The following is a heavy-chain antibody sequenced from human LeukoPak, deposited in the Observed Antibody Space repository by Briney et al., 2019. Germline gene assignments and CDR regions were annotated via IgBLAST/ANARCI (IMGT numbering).Heavy chain of an antibody. D-gene: IGHD3-10*01. J-gene: IGHJ6*03. Sequence: IKQDRSEKYYVDSVKGRFTISRDNAKKSLYLQMNSLRAEGTAVYYCARVHYYGSGSDFYYYMDVWGKGTTVTISS. CDR3: ARVHYYGSGSDFYYYMDV. V-gene: IGHV3-7*01. CDR2: IKQDRSEK.